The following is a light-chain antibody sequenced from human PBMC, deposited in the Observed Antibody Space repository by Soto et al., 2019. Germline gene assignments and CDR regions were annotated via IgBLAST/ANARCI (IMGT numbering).Light chain of an antibody. CDR2: EGS. CDR1: SSDVGSYNL. V-gene: IGLV2-23*01. CDR3: CSYAGSSTPPI. Sequence: QSALTQPASVSGSPGQSITISCTGTSSDVGSYNLVSWYQQHPGKAPKLMIYEGSKRPSGVSNRFSGSKSGNTASLTISGLQAEDEADYYCCSYAGSSTPPIFGGGTKLTVL. J-gene: IGLJ2*01.